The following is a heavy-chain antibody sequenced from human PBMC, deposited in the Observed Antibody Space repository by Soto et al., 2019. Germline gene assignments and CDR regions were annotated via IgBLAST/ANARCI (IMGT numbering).Heavy chain of an antibody. Sequence: EVQLVESGGGLDNPGGSLRLSCAVSGFTFISHTLNWVRQAPGKGLEWVSSISGSGSPYYADSVKGRFTISRDNAQNSLYLQMSSLRAEDTAVYYCSREVQPVFRREYDYWGQGTLVTVSS. CDR3: SREVQPVFRREYDY. CDR2: ISGSGSP. CDR1: GFTFISHT. J-gene: IGHJ4*02. V-gene: IGHV3-21*04.